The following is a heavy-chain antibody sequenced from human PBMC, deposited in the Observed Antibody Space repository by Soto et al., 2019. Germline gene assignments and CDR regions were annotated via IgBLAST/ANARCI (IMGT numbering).Heavy chain of an antibody. D-gene: IGHD3-10*01. CDR1: DGSISSYY. V-gene: IGHV4-59*08. J-gene: IGHJ6*02. Sequence: SDTLSLTCPVSDGSISSYYWSWIRQPPGKGLEWIGYIYYSGSTHYNPSLKSRVTISVDTSKNQFSLKLNSMTAADTAVYYCARGEYYGSGKNYYYGMDVWGQGTTVTVSS. CDR3: ARGEYYGSGKNYYYGMDV. CDR2: IYYSGST.